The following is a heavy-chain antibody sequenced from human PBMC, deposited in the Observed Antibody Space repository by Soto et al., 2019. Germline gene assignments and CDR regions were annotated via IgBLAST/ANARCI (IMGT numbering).Heavy chain of an antibody. CDR1: GGSISSSSYY. CDR3: ARLVVGATTPDY. J-gene: IGHJ4*02. CDR2: IYYSGST. D-gene: IGHD1-26*01. V-gene: IGHV4-39*01. Sequence: QLQLQESGPGLVKPSETLSLTCTVSGGSISSSSYYWGWIRQPPGKGLEWIGSIYYSGSTYYNLSLKSRVTISVDTSKNQFSLKLSSVTAADTAVYYCARLVVGATTPDYWGQGTLVTVSS.